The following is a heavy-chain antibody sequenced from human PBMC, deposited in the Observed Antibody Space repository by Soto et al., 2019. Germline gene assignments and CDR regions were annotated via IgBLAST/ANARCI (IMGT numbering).Heavy chain of an antibody. V-gene: IGHV3-23*01. CDR1: GFTFSGYA. CDR2: ISGSGGST. CDR3: AKTPADCSSANCYKYYYYMDV. D-gene: IGHD2-2*02. Sequence: GGSLRLSCAASGFTFSGYAMSWVRQAPGKGLEWVSVISGSGGSTYYADSVKGRFIISRDNSKNTLYLQVNSLRAEDTAVYYCAKTPADCSSANCYKYYYYMDVWGKGTTVTVSS. J-gene: IGHJ6*03.